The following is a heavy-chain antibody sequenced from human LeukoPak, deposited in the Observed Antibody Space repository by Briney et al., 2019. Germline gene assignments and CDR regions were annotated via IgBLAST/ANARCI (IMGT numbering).Heavy chain of an antibody. J-gene: IGHJ4*02. V-gene: IGHV3-7*01. CDR3: ATGGGWYFDY. CDR2: IGQDGSEN. D-gene: IGHD6-19*01. Sequence: GGSLRLSCSASGFTFSNYWMNWVRQAPGKGLEWVASIGQDGSENYYVDSVKGRFTISRDNAKNSLYLQMNSLRVEDTAVYYCATGGGWYFDYWGQGALITASS. CDR1: GFTFSNYW.